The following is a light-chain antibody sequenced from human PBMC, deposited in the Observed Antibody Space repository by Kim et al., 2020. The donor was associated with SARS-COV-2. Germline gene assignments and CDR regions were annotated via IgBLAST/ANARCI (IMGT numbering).Light chain of an antibody. Sequence: EIVLTQSPAMLSVSPGARATLSCRASQSIRTHLDWYQQKPCQAPSLLIFGASTRAAGTPDRFSGSGSATDVTLTISSLQSEDCAVDYCHQYYNRPAWTFGRGTKVDIK. V-gene: IGKV3-15*01. CDR1: QSIRTH. CDR2: GAS. J-gene: IGKJ1*01. CDR3: HQYYNRPAWT.